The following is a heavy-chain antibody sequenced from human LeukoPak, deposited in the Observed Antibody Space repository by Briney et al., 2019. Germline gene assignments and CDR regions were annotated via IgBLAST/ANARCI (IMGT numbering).Heavy chain of an antibody. CDR2: ISSTGSYI. D-gene: IGHD3-22*01. J-gene: IGHJ3*02. Sequence: PGGSLRLSCAASGFTFSSYSMNWVRQAPGKGLEWVSSISSTGSYIYYADSVKGRFTIFRDNAKKSLFLQINSLRAEDTAVYFCARDRNTMIVENAFDIWGQGTIVIVSS. V-gene: IGHV3-21*01. CDR3: ARDRNTMIVENAFDI. CDR1: GFTFSSYS.